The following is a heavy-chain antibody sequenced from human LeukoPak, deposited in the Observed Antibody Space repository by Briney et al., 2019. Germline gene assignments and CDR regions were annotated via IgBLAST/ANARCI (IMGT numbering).Heavy chain of an antibody. CDR2: IYSGGST. D-gene: IGHD3-3*01. CDR1: GFTVSSNY. J-gene: IGHJ4*02. Sequence: PGGSLRLSCAASGFTVSSNYMSWVRQAPGKGLEWVSVIYSGGSTYYADSVKGRFTISRDNSKNTLYLQMNSLRAKDTAVYYCARTYYDFWSGYYYWGQGTLVTVSS. CDR3: ARTYYDFWSGYYY. V-gene: IGHV3-53*01.